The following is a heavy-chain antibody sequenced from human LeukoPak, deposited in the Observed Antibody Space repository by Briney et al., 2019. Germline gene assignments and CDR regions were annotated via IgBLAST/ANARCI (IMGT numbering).Heavy chain of an antibody. J-gene: IGHJ3*02. D-gene: IGHD3-22*01. CDR2: IYYSGST. V-gene: IGHV4-59*08. CDR1: GGSISSYY. CDR3: ARQPQSYYDSSGYPWRYAFDI. Sequence: SETLSLTCTVSGGSISSYYWSWIRQPPGKGLEWIGYIYYSGSTYYNPSLKSRVTISVDTSKNQFSLKLSSVTAADTAVYYCARQPQSYYDSSGYPWRYAFDIWGQGTMVTVSS.